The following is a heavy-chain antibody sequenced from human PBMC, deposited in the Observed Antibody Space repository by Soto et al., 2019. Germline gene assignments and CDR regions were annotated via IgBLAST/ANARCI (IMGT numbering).Heavy chain of an antibody. CDR1: GFTFSSYA. Sequence: EVQLLESGGGLVQPGGSLRLSCAASGFTFSSYAMSWVRQAPGKGLEWVSAISGSGGSTYYADSVKGRFTISRDNSKNTLYLQMNSLRAEDTAVYYCAKDRRSAQQQLGGVFDYWGQGTLVTVSS. V-gene: IGHV3-23*01. CDR2: ISGSGGST. J-gene: IGHJ4*02. D-gene: IGHD6-13*01. CDR3: AKDRRSAQQQLGGVFDY.